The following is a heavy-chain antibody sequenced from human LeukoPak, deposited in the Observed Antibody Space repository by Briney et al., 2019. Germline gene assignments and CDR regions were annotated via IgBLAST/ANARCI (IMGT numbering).Heavy chain of an antibody. Sequence: GGSLRLSCAASEFTFSNYWMSWVRLAPGKGMEWVADIKQDGSGTYYVDSVKGRFTISRDNAKNSLYLQMNSLRAEDTAVYYCAGCSTVTTYYYSYYMDIWGKGTTVTVSS. CDR2: IKQDGSGT. J-gene: IGHJ6*03. D-gene: IGHD4-17*01. V-gene: IGHV3-7*01. CDR1: EFTFSNYW. CDR3: AGCSTVTTYYYSYYMDI.